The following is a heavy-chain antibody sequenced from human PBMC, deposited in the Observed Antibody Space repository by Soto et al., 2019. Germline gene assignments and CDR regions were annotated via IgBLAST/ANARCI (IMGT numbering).Heavy chain of an antibody. J-gene: IGHJ4*02. CDR2: ISGSGGNT. CDR1: GFTFSGYA. D-gene: IGHD2-15*01. CDR3: AITKRYCSGGTCSGAYFEY. V-gene: IGHV3-23*01. Sequence: GGSLRLSCAASGFTFSGYAMSWVRQAPGRGLEWVSTISGSGGNTYFADSVKGRFTISRNNSKNTLSLPMNSLRAEDTAVYYCAITKRYCSGGTCSGAYFEYWGQGTLVTVSS.